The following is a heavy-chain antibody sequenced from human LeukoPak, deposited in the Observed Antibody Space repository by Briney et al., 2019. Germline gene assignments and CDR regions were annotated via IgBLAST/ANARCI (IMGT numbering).Heavy chain of an antibody. CDR2: ISYDGSNK. Sequence: GRSLRLSCAASGFTFSSYAMHWVRQAPGKGLEWVAVISYDGSNKYYADSVKGRFTISRDNSKNTLYLQMNSLRAEDTAVYYCARDVSRDYGDYCPFDYWGQGTLVTVSS. V-gene: IGHV3-30-3*01. D-gene: IGHD4-17*01. CDR1: GFTFSSYA. CDR3: ARDVSRDYGDYCPFDY. J-gene: IGHJ4*02.